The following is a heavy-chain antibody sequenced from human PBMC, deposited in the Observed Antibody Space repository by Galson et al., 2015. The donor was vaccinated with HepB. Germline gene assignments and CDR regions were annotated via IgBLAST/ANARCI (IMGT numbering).Heavy chain of an antibody. D-gene: IGHD6-19*01. J-gene: IGHJ4*02. V-gene: IGHV3-48*01. CDR3: ARDSGWYYFDY. CDR1: GFTFSSYS. CDR2: ISSSISTI. Sequence: SLRLSCAASGFTFSSYSMNWVRQAPGKGLEWASYISSSISTIYYADSVKGRFTISRDNAKNSLYLQMNSLRAEDTAVSYCARDSGWYYFDYWGQGTLVTVSS.